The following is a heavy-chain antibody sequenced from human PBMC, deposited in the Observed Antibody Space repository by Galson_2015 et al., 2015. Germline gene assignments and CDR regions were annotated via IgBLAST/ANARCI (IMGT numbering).Heavy chain of an antibody. J-gene: IGHJ3*02. CDR2: IYPGDSDT. Sequence: QSGAEVKKPGESLKISCKGSGYSFTSYWIGWVRQMPGKGLEWMGIIYPGDSDTRYSPSFQGQVTISADKSISTAYLQWSSLKASDTAMYYCARSTEYYYDSSGFLDAFDIWGQGTIVTVSS. CDR3: ARSTEYYYDSSGFLDAFDI. D-gene: IGHD3-22*01. CDR1: GYSFTSYW. V-gene: IGHV5-51*03.